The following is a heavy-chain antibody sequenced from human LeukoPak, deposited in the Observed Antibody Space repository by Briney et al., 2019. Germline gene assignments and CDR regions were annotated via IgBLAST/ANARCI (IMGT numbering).Heavy chain of an antibody. CDR2: ISAYNGNT. CDR3: ASGRLDFGDHEAFDI. D-gene: IGHD4-17*01. Sequence: GASVKVSCKASGYTFTSYYMHWVRQAPGQGLEWMGWISAYNGNTNYAQKLQGRVTITADKSTSTAYMELSSLRSEDTAVFYCASGRLDFGDHEAFDIWGQGTMVTVSS. CDR1: GYTFTSYY. V-gene: IGHV1-18*04. J-gene: IGHJ3*02.